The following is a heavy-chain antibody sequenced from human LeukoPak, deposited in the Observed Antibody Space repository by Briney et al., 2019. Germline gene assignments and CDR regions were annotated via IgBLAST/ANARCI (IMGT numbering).Heavy chain of an antibody. D-gene: IGHD3-22*01. CDR2: ISAYNGNT. CDR3: AREWDSSGYYGY. J-gene: IGHJ4*02. V-gene: IGHV1-18*01. Sequence: EASVKVTCKASGYTFTSYGISWVRQAPGQRLEWMGWISAYNGNTNYAQKLQGRVTMTTDTSTSTAYMELRSLRSDDTAVYYCAREWDSSGYYGYWGQGTLVSVSS. CDR1: GYTFTSYG.